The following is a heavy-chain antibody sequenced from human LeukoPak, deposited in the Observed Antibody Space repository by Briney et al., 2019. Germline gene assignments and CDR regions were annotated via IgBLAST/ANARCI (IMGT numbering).Heavy chain of an antibody. Sequence: GGSLRLSCAASGFTFSDYYMSWIRQAPGKGLEWVSYISSSGSTIYYADSVKGRFTLSRDNAKNSLYLQMNSLRAEDTAVYYCARDLAESGYSGYRDYWGQGTLVTVSS. J-gene: IGHJ4*02. CDR3: ARDLAESGYSGYRDY. V-gene: IGHV3-11*04. CDR1: GFTFSDYY. D-gene: IGHD5-12*01. CDR2: ISSSGSTI.